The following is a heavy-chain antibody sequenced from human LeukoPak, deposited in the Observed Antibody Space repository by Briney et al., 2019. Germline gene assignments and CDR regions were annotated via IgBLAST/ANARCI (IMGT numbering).Heavy chain of an antibody. CDR1: GFTFSSYS. Sequence: GGSLRLSCAASGFTFSSYSMNWVRQAPGKGLEWVSYISSSSSTIYYADSVKGRFTISRDNAKNSLYLQMNSLRAGDTAVYYCARDADSSGYHVRGAFDIWGQGTMVTVSS. CDR3: ARDADSSGYHVRGAFDI. V-gene: IGHV3-48*01. D-gene: IGHD3-22*01. CDR2: ISSSSSTI. J-gene: IGHJ3*02.